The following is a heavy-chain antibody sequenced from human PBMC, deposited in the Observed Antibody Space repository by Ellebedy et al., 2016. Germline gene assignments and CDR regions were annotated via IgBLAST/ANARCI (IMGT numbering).Heavy chain of an antibody. V-gene: IGHV5-51*01. Sequence: GESLKISXKGSGYSFTSYWIGWVRQMPGKGLEWMGIIYPGDSDTRYSPSFQGQVTISADKSISTAYLQWSSLKASDTAMYYCARQRNDILTYYYYYGMDVWGQGTTVTVSS. D-gene: IGHD3-9*01. CDR2: IYPGDSDT. CDR3: ARQRNDILTYYYYYGMDV. CDR1: GYSFTSYW. J-gene: IGHJ6*02.